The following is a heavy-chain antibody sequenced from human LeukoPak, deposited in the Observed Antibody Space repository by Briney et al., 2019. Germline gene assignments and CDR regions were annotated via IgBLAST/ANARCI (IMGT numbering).Heavy chain of an antibody. CDR1: GFTLRSYE. V-gene: IGHV3-74*01. CDR3: ASLDPFDY. Sequence: PGGSLRLSCAASGFTLRSYETHWVRLTPGKGLTWVSRINSDGTKTDYADSVKGRFTISRDNGKNTLYLQMNSLRAEDTAIYYCASLDPFDYWGQGTLVTVSS. CDR2: INSDGTKT. J-gene: IGHJ4*02.